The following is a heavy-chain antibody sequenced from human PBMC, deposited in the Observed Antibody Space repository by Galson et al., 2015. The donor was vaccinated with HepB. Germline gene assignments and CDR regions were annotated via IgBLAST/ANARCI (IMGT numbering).Heavy chain of an antibody. CDR1: GGTLSGYA. CDR3: TGGLVVGAHYSYVYGMDV. D-gene: IGHD2-15*01. V-gene: IGHV1-69*13. J-gene: IGHJ6*01. CDR2: IIPRFGTT. Sequence: SVKVSCKASGGTLSGYAISWVRQAPGQGLEWMGGIIPRFGTTNYAQNLQVRVTITADGSTSTAYMELSSLRFEDTAVYYCTGGLVVGAHYSYVYGMDVWGQGTTVTVSS.